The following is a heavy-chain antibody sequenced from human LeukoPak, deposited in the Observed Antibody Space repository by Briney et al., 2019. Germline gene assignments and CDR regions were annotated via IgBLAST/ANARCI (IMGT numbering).Heavy chain of an antibody. Sequence: GGSLRLSCAASGFTVSSNYMSWVRQAPGKGLEWVSVIYSGGSTYYADSVKGRFTISRDNSKNTLCLQMNSLRAEDTAVYYCARVVSGYAYFDYWGQGTLVTVSS. CDR2: IYSGGST. D-gene: IGHD6-25*01. CDR3: ARVVSGYAYFDY. V-gene: IGHV3-53*01. J-gene: IGHJ4*02. CDR1: GFTVSSNY.